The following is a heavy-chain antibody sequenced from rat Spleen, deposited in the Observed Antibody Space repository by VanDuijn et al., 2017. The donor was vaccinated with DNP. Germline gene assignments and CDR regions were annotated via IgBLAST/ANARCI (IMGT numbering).Heavy chain of an antibody. CDR1: GFIFSNYW. CDR2: INPDGRST. D-gene: IGHD1-9*01. J-gene: IGHJ2*01. Sequence: EVQLVESGGGPVQPGRSLKVSCVASGFIFSNYWMTWIRQAPGKGLEWVSSINPDGRSTYYPDSVKGRFTISRDNAENTVYLQMDSLRSEDTATYYCTRTYSYWGQGVMVTVSS. CDR3: TRTYSY. V-gene: IGHV5-58*01.